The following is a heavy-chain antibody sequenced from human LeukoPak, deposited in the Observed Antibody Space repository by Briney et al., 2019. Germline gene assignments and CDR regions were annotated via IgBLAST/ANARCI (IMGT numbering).Heavy chain of an antibody. CDR1: GFTFSSYS. Sequence: GGSLRLSCAASGFTFSSYSMNWVRQAPGKGLEWVSSISSSSSYIYYADSVKGRFTISRDNAKNSLYLQMNSLRAEDTAVYYCARVGVVPAAIPVDGFDRWGQGTLVTVSS. J-gene: IGHJ5*02. D-gene: IGHD2-2*02. CDR2: ISSSSSYI. CDR3: ARVGVVPAAIPVDGFDR. V-gene: IGHV3-21*01.